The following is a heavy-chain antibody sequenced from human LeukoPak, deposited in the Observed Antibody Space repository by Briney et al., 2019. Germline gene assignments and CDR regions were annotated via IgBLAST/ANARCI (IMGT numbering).Heavy chain of an antibody. CDR3: TTITVASHFDY. Sequence: GGSLRLSCAATGFTLISYSMTWVRQAPGKGLEWVAFIRYDGNNKYYADSVKGRFTISRDNSESTLYLQLNSLRAEDTAVYYCTTITVASHFDYWGPGTLVTVSS. J-gene: IGHJ4*02. D-gene: IGHD6-19*01. CDR1: GFTLISYS. V-gene: IGHV3-30*02. CDR2: IRYDGNNK.